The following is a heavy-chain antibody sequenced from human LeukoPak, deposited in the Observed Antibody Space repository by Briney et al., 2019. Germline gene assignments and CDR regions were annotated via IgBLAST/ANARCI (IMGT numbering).Heavy chain of an antibody. CDR2: IYHSGRT. V-gene: IGHV4-38-2*02. CDR1: GYSISSGYY. CDR3: AKTKLDWLLFDF. J-gene: IGHJ4*02. D-gene: IGHD3-9*01. Sequence: SETLSLTCTVSGYSISSGYYWGWIRQPPGKGLEWIGSIYHSGRTFYNPSLKSRVTISVDTSKNQFSLRLTSVTAADTALYYCAKTKLDWLLFDFWGQGILVTVSS.